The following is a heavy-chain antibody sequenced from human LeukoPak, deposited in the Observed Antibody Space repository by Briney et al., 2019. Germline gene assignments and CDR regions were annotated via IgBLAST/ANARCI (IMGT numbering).Heavy chain of an antibody. CDR2: IKPDGSAQ. CDR1: GFTFSNSW. V-gene: IGHV3-7*01. Sequence: GGSLRLSCAASGFTFSNSWMSWVRQAPGKGLEWVATIKPDGSAQYYVDSVKGRFTISRDNAKNSLFLQINSLRAEDTVVYYCANGGTYSSGPWGQGTLVTVSS. D-gene: IGHD3-22*01. J-gene: IGHJ5*02. CDR3: ANGGTYSSGP.